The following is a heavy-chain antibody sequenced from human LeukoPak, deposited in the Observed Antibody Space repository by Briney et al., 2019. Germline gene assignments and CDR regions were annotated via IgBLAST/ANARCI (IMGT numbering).Heavy chain of an antibody. V-gene: IGHV4-38-2*01. CDR1: GYFISSGYC. J-gene: IGHJ2*01. D-gene: IGHD4-17*01. Sequence: SETLSLTCAVSGYFISSGYCWGWIRQPPGKGLEWIGSIYHSGSTYYNPSLKSRVTISADTSKNQFSLKLSSVTAADTAMYYCANHAVTSTWFFDLWGRGTLVTVSS. CDR2: IYHSGST. CDR3: ANHAVTSTWFFDL.